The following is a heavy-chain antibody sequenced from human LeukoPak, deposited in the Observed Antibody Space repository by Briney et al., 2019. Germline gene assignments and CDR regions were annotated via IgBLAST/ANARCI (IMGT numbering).Heavy chain of an antibody. Sequence: GGSLRLSCAASGFSFSNYDMHWVRQAPGKGLEWVAVIWYDGSNKYYADSVKGRFTISRDNSKNTSYLQMNSLRVEDTAVYYCARGDPTVTTKQNFDYWGQGTLVTVSS. V-gene: IGHV3-33*01. J-gene: IGHJ4*02. D-gene: IGHD4-17*01. CDR1: GFSFSNYD. CDR2: IWYDGSNK. CDR3: ARGDPTVTTKQNFDY.